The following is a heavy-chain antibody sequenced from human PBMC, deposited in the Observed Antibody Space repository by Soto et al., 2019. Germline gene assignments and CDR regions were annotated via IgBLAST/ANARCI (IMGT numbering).Heavy chain of an antibody. D-gene: IGHD3-10*01. CDR3: AKEDVWFAKDY. CDR2: ISHDGSDK. V-gene: IGHV3-30*18. J-gene: IGHJ4*02. Sequence: GGSLRLSCVASGFTFSGYGMHWVRQAPGKGLEWLAVISHDGSDKYYADSVRGRFTISRDNSENTLYLQMNSLRPEDTAVYYCAKEDVWFAKDYWGQGTLVTVSS. CDR1: GFTFSGYG.